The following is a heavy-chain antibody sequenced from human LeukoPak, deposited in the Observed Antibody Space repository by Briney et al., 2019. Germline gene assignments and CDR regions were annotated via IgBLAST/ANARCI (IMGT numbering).Heavy chain of an antibody. V-gene: IGHV3-13*01. J-gene: IGHJ4*02. CDR2: IDIASYT. CDR1: GFTFSSYD. D-gene: IGHD6-13*01. Sequence: GGSLRLSCAVSGFTFSSYDMHWVRQVTGKGLEWDSAIDIASYTYYTGSVKGRFNISRENVKNSLYLQMNRLRAGDTAVYYCARVAAAGKGFDYWGQGTLVTVSS. CDR3: ARVAAAGKGFDY.